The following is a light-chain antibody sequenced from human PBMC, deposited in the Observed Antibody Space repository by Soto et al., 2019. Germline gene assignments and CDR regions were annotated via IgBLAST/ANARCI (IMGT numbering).Light chain of an antibody. CDR1: QSVSSY. J-gene: IGKJ1*01. V-gene: IGKV3-11*01. CDR2: DAS. CDR3: QQRSNWPRT. Sequence: EIGLKQSPATLSLSPGERATLSCRASQSVSSYLAWYQQKPGQAPRLLIYDASNRATGIPARFSGSGSGTDFTLTISSLEPEDFAVYYCQQRSNWPRTFGQRTNVDIK.